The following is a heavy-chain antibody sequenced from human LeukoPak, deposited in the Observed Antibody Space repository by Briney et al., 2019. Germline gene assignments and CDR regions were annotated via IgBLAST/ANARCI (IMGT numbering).Heavy chain of an antibody. Sequence: ASVKVSCKASGYTFTSYAMHWVRQAPGQRLEWMRWINAGNGNTKYSQKFQGRVTITRDTSASTAYMELSSLRSEDTAVYYCARGGGDSSGYPPYYFDYWGQGTLVTVSS. CDR3: ARGGGDSSGYPPYYFDY. J-gene: IGHJ4*02. CDR2: INAGNGNT. D-gene: IGHD3-22*01. CDR1: GYTFTSYA. V-gene: IGHV1-3*01.